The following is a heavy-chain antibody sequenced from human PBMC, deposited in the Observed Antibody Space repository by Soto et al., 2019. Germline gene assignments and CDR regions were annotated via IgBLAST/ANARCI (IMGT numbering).Heavy chain of an antibody. Sequence: PSETLSLTCTVSGGSISSYYWSWIRQPPGKGLEWIGYIYYSGSTNYNPSLKSRVTISVDTSKNQFSLKLSSVTAAGTAVYYCARAAYYYGSGSQRYFDYWGQGTLVTVSS. V-gene: IGHV4-59*01. CDR3: ARAAYYYGSGSQRYFDY. CDR2: IYYSGST. CDR1: GGSISSYY. J-gene: IGHJ4*02. D-gene: IGHD3-10*01.